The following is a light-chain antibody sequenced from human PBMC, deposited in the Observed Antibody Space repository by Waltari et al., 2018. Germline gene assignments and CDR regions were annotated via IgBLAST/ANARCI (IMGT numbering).Light chain of an antibody. V-gene: IGLV1-44*01. J-gene: IGLJ3*02. CDR3: AAWDDSLNGRWV. CDR1: ASTIGNNV. CDR2: RSD. Sequence: QSVLTQPPSASGTPGQGVTISCSRGASTIGNNVCTGYKTVPGKAPKLLSYRSDRRPAGVPDRFSGSKSGTSASLAISGLQSEDEADYYCAAWDDSLNGRWVFGGGTKVTVL.